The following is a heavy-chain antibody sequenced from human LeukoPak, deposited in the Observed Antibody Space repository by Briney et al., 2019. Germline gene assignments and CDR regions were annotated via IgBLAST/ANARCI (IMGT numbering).Heavy chain of an antibody. CDR3: ATGPGYSYGGFDY. V-gene: IGHV1-24*01. Sequence: ASVKVSCKVSGYTLTELSMHWVRQAPGKGLEWMGCLDPDDGDTIYAQKFQGRVTMTEDTSTDTAYMELSSLRSEDTAVYYCATGPGYSYGGFDYWGQGTLVTV. CDR2: LDPDDGDT. CDR1: GYTLTELS. J-gene: IGHJ4*02. D-gene: IGHD5-18*01.